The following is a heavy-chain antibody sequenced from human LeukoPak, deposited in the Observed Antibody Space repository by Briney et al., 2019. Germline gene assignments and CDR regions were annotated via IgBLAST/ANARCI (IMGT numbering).Heavy chain of an antibody. J-gene: IGHJ4*02. CDR3: ARTLSGLRWYYFDY. Sequence: PGGSLTLSCAASGFTVSSNYMSWVRQAPGKGLEWVSVIYSCGSTYYADSVKGRFTISRDNSKNTLYLQMNSLRAEDTAVYYCARTLSGLRWYYFDYWGQGTLVTVSS. V-gene: IGHV3-53*01. D-gene: IGHD4-23*01. CDR1: GFTVSSNY. CDR2: IYSCGST.